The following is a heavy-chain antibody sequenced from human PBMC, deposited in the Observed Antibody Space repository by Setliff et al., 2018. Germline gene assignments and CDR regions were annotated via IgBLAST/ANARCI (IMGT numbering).Heavy chain of an antibody. V-gene: IGHV4-34*01. J-gene: IGHJ5*02. CDR3: ARGKNGSRQLVVLGWFDP. CDR1: GGPFSGYY. D-gene: IGHD3-22*01. CDR2: INHSGST. Sequence: SETLSLTCAVYGGPFSGYYWSWIRQPPGKGLEWIGEINHSGSTNYNPSLKSRVTISVDTSKNQFSLKLSFVTAADTAVYYCARGKNGSRQLVVLGWFDPWGQGTLVTVSS.